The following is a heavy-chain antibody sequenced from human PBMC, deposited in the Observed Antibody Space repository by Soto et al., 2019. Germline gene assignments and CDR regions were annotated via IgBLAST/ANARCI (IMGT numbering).Heavy chain of an antibody. V-gene: IGHV1-2*02. CDR3: AILTCQLAIISEFDGDWFFEV. D-gene: IGHD2-2*01. J-gene: IGHJ2*01. CDR2: VNPDSGGT. Sequence: QEQLVQSGAEVKKPGASLKVSCKASGYTFTDYYIHWVRQAPGQGLEWVGWVNPDSGGTNLAQRFQGIVTMTSETSINTAYMELSSLRSDDTPVYYCAILTCQLAIISEFDGDWFFEVWGRGTLVTVSS. CDR1: GYTFTDYY.